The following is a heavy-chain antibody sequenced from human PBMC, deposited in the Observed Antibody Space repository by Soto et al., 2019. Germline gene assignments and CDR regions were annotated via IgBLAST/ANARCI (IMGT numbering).Heavy chain of an antibody. CDR2: INHSGRV. V-gene: IGHV4-34*01. Sequence: AETLSLTCAIYGGSFSGHSWTWIRQSPGKGLEWIGDINHSGRVNYSPSLKSRVTISLDTSKNQFSLTLSAVTAADTAMYYCSTRAYDTNGYYRFDPWGQGTLVTVPQ. CDR3: STRAYDTNGYYRFDP. J-gene: IGHJ5*01. D-gene: IGHD3-22*01. CDR1: GGSFSGHS.